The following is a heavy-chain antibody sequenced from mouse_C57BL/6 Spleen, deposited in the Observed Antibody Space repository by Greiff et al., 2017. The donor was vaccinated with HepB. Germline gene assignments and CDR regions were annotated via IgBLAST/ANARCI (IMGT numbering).Heavy chain of an antibody. Sequence: EVKLMESGPGLVKPSQSLSLTCSVTGYSITSGYYWNWIRQFPGNKLEWMGYISYDGSNNYNPSLKNRISITRDTSKNQFFLKLNSVTTEDTATYYCASFYYYGSSSLGFLAYWGQGTLVTVSA. D-gene: IGHD1-1*01. CDR2: ISYDGSN. CDR3: ASFYYYGSSSLGFLAY. CDR1: GYSITSGYY. V-gene: IGHV3-6*01. J-gene: IGHJ3*01.